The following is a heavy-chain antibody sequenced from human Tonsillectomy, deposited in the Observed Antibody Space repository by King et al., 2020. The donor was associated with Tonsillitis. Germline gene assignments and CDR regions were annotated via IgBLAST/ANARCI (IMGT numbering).Heavy chain of an antibody. Sequence: VQLVESGGGVVQPGTSLRLSCAASGFTFTKYGMHWVRQAPGKGLDWVAVISNDGTNKYYADPVKGRFAISRDNSRNTLYLQLNNLRAEETGLYYCAREVGVSPEWFDPWGQGTLVAVSS. CDR2: ISNDGTNK. CDR3: AREVGVSPEWFDP. CDR1: GFTFTKYG. J-gene: IGHJ5*02. D-gene: IGHD1-26*01. V-gene: IGHV3-30*03.